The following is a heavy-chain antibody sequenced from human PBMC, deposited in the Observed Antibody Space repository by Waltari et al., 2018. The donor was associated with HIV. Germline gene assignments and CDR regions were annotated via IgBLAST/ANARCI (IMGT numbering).Heavy chain of an antibody. CDR1: CGSFNGYY. CDR3: ARGVFSLIVAGTNFDY. J-gene: IGHJ4*02. CDR2: IDHSGTS. D-gene: IGHD5-12*01. V-gene: IGHV4-34*01. Sequence: QVQLQQWGTALLKPSETLALHCAVYCGSFNGYYWSWFRPPPGKGLEWIGQIDHSGTSHYNPTLKDRLTMSVDTSKNQFSLKLTSATAADTAVFYCARGVFSLIVAGTNFDYWGQGFLVTVSS.